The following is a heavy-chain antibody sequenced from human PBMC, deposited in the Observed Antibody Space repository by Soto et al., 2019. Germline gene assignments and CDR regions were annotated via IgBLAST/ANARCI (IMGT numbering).Heavy chain of an antibody. CDR1: GFTFSSYA. D-gene: IGHD3-16*02. V-gene: IGHV3-23*01. CDR2: ISGSGGST. Sequence: HPGGSLRLSCAASGFTFSSYAMSWVRQAPGKGLEWVSAISGSGGSTYYADSVKGRFTISRDNSKNTLYLQMNSLRAEDTAVYYCAKDSYLGELSPHALRFPPIPTDYWGQGTLVTVSS. CDR3: AKDSYLGELSPHALRFPPIPTDY. J-gene: IGHJ4*02.